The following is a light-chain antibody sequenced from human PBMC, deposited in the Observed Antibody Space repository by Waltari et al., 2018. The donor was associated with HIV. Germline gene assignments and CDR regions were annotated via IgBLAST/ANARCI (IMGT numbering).Light chain of an antibody. J-gene: IGLJ3*02. Sequence: SVTISCTGSSSNIGAGYDVHWYQQLPGTAPKLFIYANNNRPSGIPDRFSGSKSGTSASLAITGLRAEDEGDYYCQSYDTSLGGSVFGGGTKLTVL. CDR2: ANN. CDR1: SSNIGAGYD. CDR3: QSYDTSLGGSV. V-gene: IGLV1-40*01.